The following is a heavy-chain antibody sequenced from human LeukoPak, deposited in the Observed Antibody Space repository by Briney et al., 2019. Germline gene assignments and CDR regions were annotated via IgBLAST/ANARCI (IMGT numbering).Heavy chain of an antibody. D-gene: IGHD6-19*01. J-gene: IGHJ4*02. CDR1: GFTFDGYA. V-gene: IGHV3-43*02. CDR3: AKDTGTGWNFDS. Sequence: GGSLRLSCAASGFTFDGYAMHWDRQAPGKGLEWVALIGGNARRTYYADSVKGRFTISRDNSENSLYLQMNSLRTEDTALYYCAKDTGTGWNFDSWGQGTLVIVTS. CDR2: IGGNARRT.